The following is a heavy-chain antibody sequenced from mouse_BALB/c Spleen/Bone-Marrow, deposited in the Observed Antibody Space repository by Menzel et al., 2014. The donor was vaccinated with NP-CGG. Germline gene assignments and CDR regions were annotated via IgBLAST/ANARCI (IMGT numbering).Heavy chain of an antibody. D-gene: IGHD2-3*01. CDR1: GFTFSSFG. J-gene: IGHJ3*01. Sequence: EVQGVESGGGLVQPGGSRKLSCAASGFTFSSFGMHWVRQAPEKGLEWVAYISSDSTAIYYADTVKGRFTISRDNPKNTLFLQMTSLRSEDTAMDYCISPYDGYYAWFAYWGQGTLVTVSA. CDR2: ISSDSTAI. CDR3: ISPYDGYYAWFAY. V-gene: IGHV5-17*02.